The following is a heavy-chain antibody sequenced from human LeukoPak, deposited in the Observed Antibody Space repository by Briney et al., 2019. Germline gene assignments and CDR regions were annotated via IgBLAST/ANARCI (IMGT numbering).Heavy chain of an antibody. V-gene: IGHV3-23*01. CDR2: ISGSDGST. CDR3: AKEYAIFGVVMNAFDI. CDR1: GFTFSSYA. Sequence: GGSLRLSCAASGFTFSSYAMSWVRQAPGKGLEWVSAISGSDGSTYYADSVKGRFTISRDNSKNTLYLQMNSLRAEDTAVYYCAKEYAIFGVVMNAFDIWGQGTMVTVSS. J-gene: IGHJ3*02. D-gene: IGHD3-3*01.